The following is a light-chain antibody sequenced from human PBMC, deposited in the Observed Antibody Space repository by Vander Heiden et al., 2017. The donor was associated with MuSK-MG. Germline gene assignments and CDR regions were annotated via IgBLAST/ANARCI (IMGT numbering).Light chain of an antibody. CDR2: GAS. Sequence: EVVMTQTTATLSVTKGERATLSCRASQSVSTNLAWYQQSPGQAPRLLIYGASTRASCIPARFSGSGSETDFTLTISSLRSESFSVYYCQHDNYSPITFGGGTKVDIK. CDR3: QHDNYSPIT. V-gene: IGKV3-15*01. J-gene: IGKJ4*01. CDR1: QSVSTN.